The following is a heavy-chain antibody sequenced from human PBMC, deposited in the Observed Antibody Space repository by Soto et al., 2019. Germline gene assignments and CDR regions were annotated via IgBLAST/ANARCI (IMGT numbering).Heavy chain of an antibody. Sequence: QVQLVQSGAEVKKPGSSVKVSCKASGGTFDSNAISWVRQAPGQGLEWMGGIIPIYDSPNYAQNFQGRVTVIADTATSTAYLELSRLKFADSAIYYCAVAVTGSRSPLAHWGQGNLVIVSS. CDR1: GGTFDSNA. J-gene: IGHJ4*02. V-gene: IGHV1-69*06. CDR3: AVAVTGSRSPLAH. D-gene: IGHD6-19*01. CDR2: IIPIYDSP.